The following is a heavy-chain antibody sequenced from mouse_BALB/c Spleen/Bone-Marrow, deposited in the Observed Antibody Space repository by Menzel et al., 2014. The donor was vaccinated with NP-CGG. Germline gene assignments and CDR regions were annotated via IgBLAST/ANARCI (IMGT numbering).Heavy chain of an antibody. CDR2: ISTGGSYT. J-gene: IGHJ4*01. D-gene: IGHD2-10*02. CDR1: GFTFSSYT. Sequence: EVKVVESGGGLVKPGGSLKLPCAASGFTFSSYTMSWVRQTPEKRLEWVATISTGGSYTDYPDSVKGRFTISRDNAKNTLYLQMSSLKSEDTAMYYCTRDQRYGNYIYAMDYWGQGTSVTVSS. CDR3: TRDQRYGNYIYAMDY. V-gene: IGHV5-6-4*01.